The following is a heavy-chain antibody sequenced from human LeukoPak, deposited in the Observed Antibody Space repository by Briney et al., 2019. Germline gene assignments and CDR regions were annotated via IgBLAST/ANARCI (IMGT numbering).Heavy chain of an antibody. Sequence: ASVKVSCKASGFAFTTSTVQWVRQARGQRLEWIGWIVVGSGNTDYAQKFQERVTITRDMSTSTAYMELSSLRSEDTAVYYCAAGLQYDFWSGYYFWFDPWGQGTLVTVSS. J-gene: IGHJ5*02. CDR2: IVVGSGNT. CDR1: GFAFTTST. CDR3: AAGLQYDFWSGYYFWFDP. V-gene: IGHV1-58*01. D-gene: IGHD3-3*01.